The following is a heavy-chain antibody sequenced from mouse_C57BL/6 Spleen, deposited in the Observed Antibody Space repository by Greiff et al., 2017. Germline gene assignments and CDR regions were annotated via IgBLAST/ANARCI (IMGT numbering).Heavy chain of an antibody. D-gene: IGHD1-1*01. J-gene: IGHJ2*01. CDR2: IDPSDSYT. CDR1: GYTFTSYW. Sequence: VKLQQPGAELVKPGASVKLSCKASGYTFTSYWMQWVKQRPGQGLEWIGEIDPSDSYTNYNQKFKGKATLTVDTSSSTAYMQLSSLTSEDSAVYYCARPYYYGSSYVYYFDYWGQGTTLTVSS. V-gene: IGHV1-50*01. CDR3: ARPYYYGSSYVYYFDY.